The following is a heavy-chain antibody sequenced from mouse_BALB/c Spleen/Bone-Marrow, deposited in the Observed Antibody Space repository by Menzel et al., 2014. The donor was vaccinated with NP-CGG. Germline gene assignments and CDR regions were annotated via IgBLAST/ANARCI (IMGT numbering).Heavy chain of an antibody. J-gene: IGHJ2*01. D-gene: IGHD1-1*01. Sequence: EVKLMESGAELVKPGASVKLSCTASGFNIKDTYMHWVKQRPEQGLEWIGRIDPANGNTKYDPKFQGKATITADTSSNSTYLQLSSLTSEDTAVYYCTKYYYGYYFDNWGQGTTLTGSS. CDR1: GFNIKDTY. CDR2: IDPANGNT. V-gene: IGHV14-3*02. CDR3: TKYYYGYYFDN.